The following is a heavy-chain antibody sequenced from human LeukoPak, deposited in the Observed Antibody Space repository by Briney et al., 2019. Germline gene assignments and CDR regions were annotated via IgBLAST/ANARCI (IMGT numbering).Heavy chain of an antibody. J-gene: IGHJ3*02. CDR2: ISSSGSTI. CDR3: ARRRAPGAFDI. CDR1: GFTFSDYY. Sequence: GGSLRLSCAASGFTFSDYYMSWIHQAPGKGLEWVSYISSSGSTIYYADSVKGRFTISRDNAKNSLYLQMNSLRAEDTAVYYCARRRAPGAFDIWGQGTMVTVSS. V-gene: IGHV3-11*01.